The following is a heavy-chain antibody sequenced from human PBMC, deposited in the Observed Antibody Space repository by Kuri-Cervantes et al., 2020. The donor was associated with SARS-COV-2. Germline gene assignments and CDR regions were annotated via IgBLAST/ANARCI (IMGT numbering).Heavy chain of an antibody. V-gene: IGHV3-23*01. D-gene: IGHD6-19*01. Sequence: GESLKLSCPASGFTFSSYATSWVRQAPGKGLEWVSAISGSGGSTYYADSVKGRFTISRDNSKNTLYLQMNSLRAEDTAVYYCALASGIAVAGQNYWGQGTLVTVSS. CDR3: ALASGIAVAGQNY. J-gene: IGHJ4*02. CDR1: GFTFSSYA. CDR2: ISGSGGST.